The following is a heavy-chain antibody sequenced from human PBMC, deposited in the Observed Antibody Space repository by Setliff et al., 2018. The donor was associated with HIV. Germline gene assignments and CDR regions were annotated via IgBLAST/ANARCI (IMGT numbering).Heavy chain of an antibody. CDR1: GFTFSNYA. J-gene: IGHJ4*02. Sequence: GGSLRLSCAASGFTFSNYAMSWVRQAPGEGLEWVSAILSTGERTFYADSVKGRFTISRDNSKNTVYLQMNSLRAEETAEYYCAKELAASGLGYFDSWGRGSLVTVSS. D-gene: IGHD3-22*01. CDR2: ILSTGERT. V-gene: IGHV3-23*01. CDR3: AKELAASGLGYFDS.